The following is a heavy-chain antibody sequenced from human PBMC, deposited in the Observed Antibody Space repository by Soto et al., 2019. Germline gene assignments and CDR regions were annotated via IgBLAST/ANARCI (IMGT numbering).Heavy chain of an antibody. CDR2: IYYSGST. D-gene: IGHD6-19*01. V-gene: IGHV4-59*01. Sequence: PSETLSLTCTVSGGSISSYYWSWIRQPPGKGLEWIGYIYYSGSTNYNPSLKSRVTISVDTSKSQFSLKLSSVTAADTAVYYCARVKKDLQWLTYYFDYWGQGTLVTVSS. CDR3: ARVKKDLQWLTYYFDY. CDR1: GGSISSYY. J-gene: IGHJ4*02.